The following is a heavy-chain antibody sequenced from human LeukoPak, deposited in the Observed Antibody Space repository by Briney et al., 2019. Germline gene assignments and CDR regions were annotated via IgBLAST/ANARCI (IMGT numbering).Heavy chain of an antibody. V-gene: IGHV1-2*02. CDR2: INPNSGGT. CDR3: ARDMSYYGSVRYTTYGLVDV. Sequence: ASVKVSCKASGYTFTGYYMHWVRQAPGRGLEWMGWINPNSGGTNYAQKFQGRVTMTRDTSISTAYMELSRLRSDDTAVYYCARDMSYYGSVRYTTYGLVDVWGKGTTVTVSS. J-gene: IGHJ6*04. D-gene: IGHD3-10*01. CDR1: GYTFTGYY.